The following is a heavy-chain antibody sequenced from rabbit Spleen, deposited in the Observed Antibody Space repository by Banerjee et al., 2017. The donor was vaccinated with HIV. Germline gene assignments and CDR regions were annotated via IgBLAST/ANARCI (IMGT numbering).Heavy chain of an antibody. D-gene: IGHD2-1*01. CDR3: ARGSAAMTMVIIGFYLNL. CDR1: GFSFSSSYY. J-gene: IGHJ4*01. V-gene: IGHV1S45*01. Sequence: QEQLVESGGGLVQPEGSLTLTCTASGFSFSSSYYMCWVRQAPGKGLEWIACIYAGGGDYTSYASWAKGRFSVTRSTSLNTVTLQVNSLTVADTATYLCARGSAAMTMVIIGFYLNLWGPGTLVTVS. CDR2: IYAGGGDYT.